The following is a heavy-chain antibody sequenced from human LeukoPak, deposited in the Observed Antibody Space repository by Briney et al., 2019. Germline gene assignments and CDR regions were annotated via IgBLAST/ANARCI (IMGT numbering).Heavy chain of an antibody. CDR1: GGAFSSYA. CDR2: IIPIFGIA. Sequence: SVKVSCKASGGAFSSYAISWVRQAPGQGLEWMGRIIPIFGIANYAQKFQGRVTITADKSTSTAYMELSRLRSDDTAVYYCARVSDNEAFQHWGQGTLVTVSS. V-gene: IGHV1-69*04. CDR3: ARVSDNEAFQH. J-gene: IGHJ1*01. D-gene: IGHD1-1*01.